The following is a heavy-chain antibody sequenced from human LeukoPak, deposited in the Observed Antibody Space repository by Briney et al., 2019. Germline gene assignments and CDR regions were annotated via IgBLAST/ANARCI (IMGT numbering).Heavy chain of an antibody. V-gene: IGHV4-39*01. CDR1: GGSISSHTYY. CDR3: ARHDAAAVVEY. Sequence: SETLSLICTVSGGSISSHTYYWRWIRQAPGRVLEWIGSIYYSGNTYYNPSLKSRVTISVDTSKTQFSLELRSVIAAVYYCARHDAAAVVEYWGQGTLVTVSS. J-gene: IGHJ4*02. D-gene: IGHD6-19*01. CDR2: IYYSGNT.